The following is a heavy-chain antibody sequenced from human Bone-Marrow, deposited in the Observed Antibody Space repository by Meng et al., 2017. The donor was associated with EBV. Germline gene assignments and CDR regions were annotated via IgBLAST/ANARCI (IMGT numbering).Heavy chain of an antibody. Sequence: QVQLQEPGPGLLKPSQTLSLTCAVSGGSISSGGYFWSWIRQPPGKGLEWIGYIYYSGSTYYNPSLKSRVTISVDTSKNQFSLKLSSVTATDTAVYYCARGSMLRGVITWFGPWGQGTLVTVSS. CDR3: ARGSMLRGVITWFGP. CDR2: IYYSGST. CDR1: GGSISSGGYF. D-gene: IGHD3-10*01. J-gene: IGHJ5*02. V-gene: IGHV4-30-4*01.